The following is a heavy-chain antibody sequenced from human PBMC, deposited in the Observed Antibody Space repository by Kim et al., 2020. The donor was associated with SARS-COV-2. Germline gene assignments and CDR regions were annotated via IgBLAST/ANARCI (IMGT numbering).Heavy chain of an antibody. J-gene: IGHJ4*02. Sequence: GGSLRLSCVASGFTFGTSPMGWVRQAPGEGLEWVSRINWDGTRTYYADSVKGRVTMSSDRSKSTVYLHMDSLRVEDTGVYYCAKGVTNSGFDYWGQGAQV. D-gene: IGHD4-17*01. V-gene: IGHV3-23*01. CDR1: GFTFGTSP. CDR2: INWDGTRT. CDR3: AKGVTNSGFDY.